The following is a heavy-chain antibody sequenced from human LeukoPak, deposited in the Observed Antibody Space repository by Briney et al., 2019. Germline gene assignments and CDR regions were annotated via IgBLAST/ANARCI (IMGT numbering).Heavy chain of an antibody. V-gene: IGHV1-2*02. CDR2: INPATGGT. D-gene: IGHD3-3*01. J-gene: IGHJ4*02. Sequence: ASVKVSCKTSGYIFSGHQLHWLRQAPGQEPEWMAWINPATGGTQYKQKFQGRITVTRDTSIRTTYMELSSLTSGDTAVYYCARGWSGGDDNWGQGTLVTVSS. CDR3: ARGWSGGDDN. CDR1: GYIFSGHQ.